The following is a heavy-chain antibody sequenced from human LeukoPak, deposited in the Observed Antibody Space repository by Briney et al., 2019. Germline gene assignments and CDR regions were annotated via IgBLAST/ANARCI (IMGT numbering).Heavy chain of an antibody. J-gene: IGHJ4*02. CDR2: IKSKTDGGTT. CDR1: GFAFNSQA. CDR3: TTGGYGGQFDY. V-gene: IGHV3-15*01. D-gene: IGHD5-12*01. Sequence: GGSLRLSCVASGFAFNSQAMGWVRQAPGKGLEWVGRIKSKTDGGTTDYAAPVKGRFTISRDDSKNTLYLQMNSLKTEDTAVYYCTTGGYGGQFDYWGQGTLVTVSS.